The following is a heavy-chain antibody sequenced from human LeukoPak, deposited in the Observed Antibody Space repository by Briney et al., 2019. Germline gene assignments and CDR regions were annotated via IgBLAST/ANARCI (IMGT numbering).Heavy chain of an antibody. D-gene: IGHD1-26*01. CDR1: RYTFSSYA. J-gene: IGHJ4*02. V-gene: IGHV3-23*01. CDR3: AKDQRQGGSYLFDY. CDR2: ISGSGGST. Sequence: GGSLRLSCAASRYTFSSYAMSWVRQAPGKGLEWVSAISGSGGSTYYADSVKGRFTISRDNSKNTLYLQMNSLRAEETAVYYCAKDQRQGGSYLFDYWGQGTLVTVSS.